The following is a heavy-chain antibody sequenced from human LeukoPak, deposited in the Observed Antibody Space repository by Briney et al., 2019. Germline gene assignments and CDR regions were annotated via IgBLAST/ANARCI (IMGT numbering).Heavy chain of an antibody. CDR1: GYTFTGYY. CDR2: IIPIFGTA. Sequence: SVKVSCKASGYTFTGYYMHWVRQAPGQGLEWMGGIIPIFGTANYAQKFQGRVTITADKSTSTAYMELSSLRSEDTAVYYCARDPSGRVFNWFDPWGQGTLVTVSS. V-gene: IGHV1-69*06. CDR3: ARDPSGRVFNWFDP. J-gene: IGHJ5*02. D-gene: IGHD3-3*01.